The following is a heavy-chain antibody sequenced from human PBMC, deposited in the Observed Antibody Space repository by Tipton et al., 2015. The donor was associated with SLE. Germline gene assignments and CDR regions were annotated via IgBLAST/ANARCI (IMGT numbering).Heavy chain of an antibody. CDR1: GGSISTTDHY. CDR3: ARDYYGSGFDAFDI. V-gene: IGHV4-39*07. J-gene: IGHJ3*02. CDR2: VFYSGNT. Sequence: TLSLTCSVSGGSISTTDHYWGWIRQPPGKGLEWIGSVFYSGNTYYNESLQSRVTISIDTSKNHFSLRLSSVTAADTAVYYCARDYYGSGFDAFDIWGQGTMVTVSS. D-gene: IGHD3-10*01.